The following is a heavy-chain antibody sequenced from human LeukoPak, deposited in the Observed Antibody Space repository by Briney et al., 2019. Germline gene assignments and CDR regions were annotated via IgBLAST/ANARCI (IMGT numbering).Heavy chain of an antibody. Sequence: PGGSLRLSCAASGFTFSSSAMSWVRQAPGKGLEWVSSISGSGGSPYYADSVKGRFTISRDNSKNTLYLQMNSLRAEDTAVYYCAALDNGRDYWGQGTLVTVSS. CDR3: AALDNGRDY. D-gene: IGHD1-14*01. CDR2: ISGSGGSP. J-gene: IGHJ4*02. V-gene: IGHV3-23*01. CDR1: GFTFSSSA.